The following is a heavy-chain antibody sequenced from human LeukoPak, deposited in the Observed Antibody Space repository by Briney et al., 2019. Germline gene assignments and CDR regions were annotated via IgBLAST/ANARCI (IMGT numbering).Heavy chain of an antibody. V-gene: IGHV3-21*01. J-gene: IGHJ4*02. D-gene: IGHD5-18*01. CDR2: ISSSSNYI. Sequence: PGGSLRLSCAASGFTFSSYSMNWVRQAPGKGLEWVSSISSSSNYIYYADSVKGRFTISRDNAKTSLYLQMISLRAEDTAVYYCARHLSGVTGYTYGRGIDYWGQGTLVTVSS. CDR3: ARHLSGVTGYTYGRGIDY. CDR1: GFTFSSYS.